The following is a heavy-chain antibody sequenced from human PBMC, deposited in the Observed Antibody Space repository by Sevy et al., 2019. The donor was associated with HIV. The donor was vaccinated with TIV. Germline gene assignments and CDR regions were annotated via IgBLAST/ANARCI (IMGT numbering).Heavy chain of an antibody. CDR2: ISAYNGNT. J-gene: IGHJ3*02. CDR3: ARGGEYYYDSSGYYSDAFDI. V-gene: IGHV1-18*01. D-gene: IGHD3-22*01. Sequence: ASVKVSCKASGYTFTSYGISWVRQAPGQGLEWMGWISAYNGNTNYAQKLQGRVTMTTDTSTSTAYMELGSLGSDDTAVYYCARGGEYYYDSSGYYSDAFDIWGQGTMVTVS. CDR1: GYTFTSYG.